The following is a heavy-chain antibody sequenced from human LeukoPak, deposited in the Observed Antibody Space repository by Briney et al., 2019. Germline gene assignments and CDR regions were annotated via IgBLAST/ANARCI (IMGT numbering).Heavy chain of an antibody. CDR3: VRVDCSGGSCYFDY. V-gene: IGHV3-13*01. CDR1: GFTFSSYD. J-gene: IGHJ4*02. D-gene: IGHD2-15*01. Sequence: GALRLSCVASGFTFSSYDMHWVRQVTGKGLEWVSAIDAAGDTYYPGSVKGRFTISRENAKNSLYLQMNSLRAGDTAVYYCVRVDCSGGSCYFDYWGQGTLVTVSS. CDR2: IDAAGDT.